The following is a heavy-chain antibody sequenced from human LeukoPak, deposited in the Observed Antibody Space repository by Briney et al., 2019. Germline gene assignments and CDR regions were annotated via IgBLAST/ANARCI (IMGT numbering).Heavy chain of an antibody. CDR2: IIPIFGTA. J-gene: IGHJ4*02. V-gene: IGHV1-69*13. CDR3: AREGPYSSGWDLDY. Sequence: ASVKVSCKASGGTFSSYAISWVRQAPGQGLEWMGGIIPIFGTANYAQKFQGRVTITADESTSTAYMELSSLGSEDTAVYYCAREGPYSSGWDLDYWGQGTLVTVSS. D-gene: IGHD6-19*01. CDR1: GGTFSSYA.